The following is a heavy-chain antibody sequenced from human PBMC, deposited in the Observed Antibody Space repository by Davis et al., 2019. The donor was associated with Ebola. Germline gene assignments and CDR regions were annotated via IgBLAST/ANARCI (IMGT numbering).Heavy chain of an antibody. CDR1: GFTFGDYA. Sequence: GGSLRLSCTASGFTFGDYAMSWVRQAPGKGLEWVANIKQDGSEKYYVDSVKGRFTISRDNAKNSLYLQMNSLRAEDTAVYYCATRVLGYCSAWGQGTLVTVSS. CDR3: ATRVLGYCSA. V-gene: IGHV3-7*01. CDR2: IKQDGSEK. J-gene: IGHJ5*02. D-gene: IGHD2-15*01.